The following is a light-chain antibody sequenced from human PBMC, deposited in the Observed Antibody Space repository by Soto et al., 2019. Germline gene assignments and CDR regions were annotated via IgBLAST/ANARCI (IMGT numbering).Light chain of an antibody. CDR2: EVN. J-gene: IGLJ1*01. CDR1: SSDVGGYNY. Sequence: QSVLTQPPSASGSPGQSVTISCTGTSSDVGGYNYVSWYQQHPGKAPKLMIYEVNKRPSGVPDRFSGSKSGNTASLTVSGLQAEDEADYYCSSDAGTTFVFGTGTKVTVL. CDR3: SSDAGTTFV. V-gene: IGLV2-8*01.